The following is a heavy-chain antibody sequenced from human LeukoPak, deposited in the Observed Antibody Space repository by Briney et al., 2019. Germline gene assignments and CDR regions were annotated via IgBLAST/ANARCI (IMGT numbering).Heavy chain of an antibody. D-gene: IGHD3-3*01. Sequence: GGCLRLSCVASVFTFGKYWMSWVRQAPWKGLEWVANIKLDGSEKNYVDSVKGRFTISRDNTKNSLYLQMNSLRAEDTAVFYCARDQYDTWSRRGNFDSWGQGTLVIVSS. V-gene: IGHV3-7*03. CDR3: ARDQYDTWSRRGNFDS. CDR2: IKLDGSEK. CDR1: VFTFGKYW. J-gene: IGHJ4*02.